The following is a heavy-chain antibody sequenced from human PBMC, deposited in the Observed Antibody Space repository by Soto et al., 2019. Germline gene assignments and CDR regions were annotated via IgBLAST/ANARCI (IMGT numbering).Heavy chain of an antibody. V-gene: IGHV4-34*01. CDR2: INESGST. D-gene: IGHD2-2*01. J-gene: IGHJ6*02. Sequence: QVQLQQWGAGLVKPSETLSLSCAVYGQSFSGHSWAWIRQPPGKGLEWIGEINESGSTYYNPSLKSRVTISTDTSKNQFSLKLSSVSAADTAVYYCARRSSYYYYFAMDVWGQGTTVTVSS. CDR3: ARRSSYYYYFAMDV. CDR1: GQSFSGHS.